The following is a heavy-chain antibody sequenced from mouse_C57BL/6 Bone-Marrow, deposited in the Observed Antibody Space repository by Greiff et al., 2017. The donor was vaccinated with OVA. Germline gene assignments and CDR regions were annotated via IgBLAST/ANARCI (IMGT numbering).Heavy chain of an antibody. V-gene: IGHV1-63*01. CDR1: GYTFTNYW. Sequence: VKLMESGAELVRPGPSVKMSCKASGYTFTNYWIGWAKQRPGHGLEWIGDIYPGGGYTNYNEKFKGKATLTADKSSSTAYMQFSSLTSEDSAIYYCARFSNYYGSSYEAMDYWGQGTSVTVSS. J-gene: IGHJ4*01. CDR2: IYPGGGYT. CDR3: ARFSNYYGSSYEAMDY. D-gene: IGHD1-1*01.